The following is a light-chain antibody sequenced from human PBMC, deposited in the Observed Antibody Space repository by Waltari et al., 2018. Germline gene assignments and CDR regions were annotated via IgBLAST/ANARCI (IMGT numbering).Light chain of an antibody. CDR2: SAS. Sequence: DIQMTQSPSSLSAYVGDRVTITCRASQSISNYLNWYQQIPGKAPRLLIYSASSLQSGVPSRFSGSGSGTHFTLTISSLQPEDFATYSCHQSYTTPWTFGQGTKVEIK. V-gene: IGKV1-39*01. J-gene: IGKJ1*01. CDR1: QSISNY. CDR3: HQSYTTPWT.